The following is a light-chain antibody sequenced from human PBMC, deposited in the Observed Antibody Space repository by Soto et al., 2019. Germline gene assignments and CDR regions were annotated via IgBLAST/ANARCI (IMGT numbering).Light chain of an antibody. CDR1: SSNIGSNT. CDR2: SSN. V-gene: IGLV1-44*01. J-gene: IGLJ2*01. CDR3: AAWDDSLNGQV. Sequence: QAVVTQPPSASGTPGQRVTISCSGSSSNIGSNTVYWYQQLPGTAPKLLIFSSNQRPSGVPDRFSGSKSGTSASLAISGLQSEDEADYYCAAWDDSLNGQVFGGGTKLTVL.